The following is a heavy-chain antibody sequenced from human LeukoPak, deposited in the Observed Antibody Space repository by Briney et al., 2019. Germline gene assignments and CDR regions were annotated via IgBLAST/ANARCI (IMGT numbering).Heavy chain of an antibody. CDR3: ARDGQIAAAGKYNWFDP. Sequence: ASVKVSCTASGYTFTSYYMHWVRQAPGQGLEWMGIVNPSGGSTSYAQKFQGRVTMTRDTSTSTVYMELSSLRSEDTAVYYCARDGQIAAAGKYNWFDPWGQGTLVTVSS. V-gene: IGHV1-46*01. CDR2: VNPSGGST. J-gene: IGHJ5*02. CDR1: GYTFTSYY. D-gene: IGHD6-13*01.